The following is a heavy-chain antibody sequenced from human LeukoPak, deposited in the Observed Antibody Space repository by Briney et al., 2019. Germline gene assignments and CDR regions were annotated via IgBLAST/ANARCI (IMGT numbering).Heavy chain of an antibody. CDR3: ARDRIQLWLGVNGY. Sequence: GGSLRLSCAASGFTFSSYWMSWVRQAPGKGLEWVANIKQDGSEKYYVDSVKGRFTISRDNAKNSLYLQMYSLRAEDAAVYYCARDRIQLWLGVNGYWGQGTLVTVSS. V-gene: IGHV3-7*01. CDR2: IKQDGSEK. CDR1: GFTFSSYW. J-gene: IGHJ4*02. D-gene: IGHD5-18*01.